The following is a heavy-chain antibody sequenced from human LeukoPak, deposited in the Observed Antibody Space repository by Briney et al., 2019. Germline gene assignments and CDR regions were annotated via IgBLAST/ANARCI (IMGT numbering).Heavy chain of an antibody. CDR3: ARVQGSSGPGIFDY. CDR1: GFTFSSYW. V-gene: IGHV3-7*01. J-gene: IGHJ4*02. D-gene: IGHD6-19*01. CDR2: IKQDGSEK. Sequence: PGVSLRLSCAASGFTFSSYWMSWVRQAPGKGLEWVANIKQDGSEKYYVDSVKGRFTISRDNAKNSLYLQMNSLRAEDTAVYYCARVQGSSGPGIFDYWGQGTLVTVSS.